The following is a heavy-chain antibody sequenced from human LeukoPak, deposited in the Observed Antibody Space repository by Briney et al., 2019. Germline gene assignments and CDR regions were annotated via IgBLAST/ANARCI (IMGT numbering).Heavy chain of an antibody. Sequence: GGSLRLSCAASGFTFSSYGMHWVRQAPGKGLEWVAFIRYDGSNKYYADSVKGRFTISRDNSKNTLYLQMNSLRAEDTAVYYCARSGYCSGGSCASYYYYYMDVWGKGTTVTISS. CDR1: GFTFSSYG. D-gene: IGHD2-15*01. CDR2: IRYDGSNK. CDR3: ARSGYCSGGSCASYYYYYMDV. V-gene: IGHV3-30*02. J-gene: IGHJ6*03.